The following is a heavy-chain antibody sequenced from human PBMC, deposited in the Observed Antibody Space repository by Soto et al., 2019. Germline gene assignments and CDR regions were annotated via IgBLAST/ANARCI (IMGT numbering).Heavy chain of an antibody. CDR2: IYYSGST. CDR1: GGSISSGDYY. Sequence: PSETLSLTCTVSGGSISSGDYYLSWIRQPPGKGLEWIGYIYYSGSTYYNPSLKSRVTISVDTSKNQFSLKLSSVTAADTAVYYCARVVRGYSSGLRDYWGQGTLVTVSS. D-gene: IGHD5-18*01. V-gene: IGHV4-30-4*01. J-gene: IGHJ4*02. CDR3: ARVVRGYSSGLRDY.